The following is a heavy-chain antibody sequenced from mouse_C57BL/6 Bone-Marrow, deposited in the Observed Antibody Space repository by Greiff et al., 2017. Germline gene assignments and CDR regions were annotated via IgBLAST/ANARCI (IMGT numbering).Heavy chain of an antibody. CDR1: GYTFTSYG. J-gene: IGHJ2*01. CDR3: ARFWDRFDY. CDR2: IYPRSGNT. V-gene: IGHV1-81*01. Sequence: VKLMESGAELARPGASVKLSCKASGYTFTSYGISWVKQRTGQGLEWIGEIYPRSGNTYYNEKFKGKATLTADKSSSTAYMELRSLTSEDSAVYFCARFWDRFDYWGQGTTLTVSS. D-gene: IGHD3-3*01.